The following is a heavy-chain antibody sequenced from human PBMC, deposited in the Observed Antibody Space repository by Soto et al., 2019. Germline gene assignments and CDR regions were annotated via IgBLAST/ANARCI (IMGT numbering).Heavy chain of an antibody. J-gene: IGHJ6*02. CDR3: ASFEAAIDYYGMDV. D-gene: IGHD2-2*01. CDR1: GYTFTSYG. V-gene: IGHV1-18*04. CDR2: ISAYNGNT. Sequence: GASVKVSCKASGYTFTSYGISWVRQAPVQGLEWMGWISAYNGNTNYAQKLQGRVTMTTDTSTSTAYMELRSLRSDDTAVYYCASFEAAIDYYGMDVWGQGTTVTFSS.